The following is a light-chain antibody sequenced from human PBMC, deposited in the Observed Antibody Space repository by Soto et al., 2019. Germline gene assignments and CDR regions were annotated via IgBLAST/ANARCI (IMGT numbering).Light chain of an antibody. V-gene: IGKV2-28*01. CDR1: QSLLHTNGVNF. J-gene: IGKJ4*01. CDR2: LGS. Sequence: DIVMTQSPLSLPVTPGEPASISCRSSQSLLHTNGVNFLDWYLQRPGQSPQLLIYLGSNRASGVPDRFSGSGSGTDFTLKISRVEAEDVGVYYCMQLLQPPLTFGGGTKVEIK. CDR3: MQLLQPPLT.